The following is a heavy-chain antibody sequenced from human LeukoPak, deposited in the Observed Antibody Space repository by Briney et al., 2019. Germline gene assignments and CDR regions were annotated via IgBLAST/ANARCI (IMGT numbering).Heavy chain of an antibody. J-gene: IGHJ4*02. D-gene: IGHD3-22*01. CDR2: IIPIFGTA. CDR1: GGTFSSYA. CDR3: ASYYYDITGPDGEGYFDY. V-gene: IGHV1-69*13. Sequence: SVKVSCKASGGTFSSYAISWVRQAPGQGLEWMGGIIPIFGTANYAQKFQGRVTITADESTSTAYMELSSLRSEDTAVYYCASYYYDITGPDGEGYFDYWGQGTLVTVSS.